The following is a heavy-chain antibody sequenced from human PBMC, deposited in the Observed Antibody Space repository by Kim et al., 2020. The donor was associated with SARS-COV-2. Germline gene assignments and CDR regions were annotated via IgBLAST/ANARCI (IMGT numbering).Heavy chain of an antibody. CDR1: GFTLTNYA. V-gene: IGHV3-23*01. CDR3: AKGRLSTSLLSFDC. J-gene: IGHJ4*02. CDR2: VKGSDGST. Sequence: GGSLRLSCAASGFTLTNYAMSWVRQAPGKGLEWVSGVKGSDGSTYYADSVKGRFSIARDNSKNTLFLQMDSLRAEDTALYYCAKGRLSTSLLSFDCWGQGTLVTVSS. D-gene: IGHD1-1*01.